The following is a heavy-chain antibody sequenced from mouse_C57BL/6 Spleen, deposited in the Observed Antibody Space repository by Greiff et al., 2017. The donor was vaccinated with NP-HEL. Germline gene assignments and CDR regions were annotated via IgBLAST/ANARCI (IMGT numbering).Heavy chain of an antibody. D-gene: IGHD2-1*01. CDR3: AREDDMVNWFAY. Sequence: QLQQSGPGLVKPPQSLSLTCSVTGYSITSGYYWNWIRQFPGNKREWMGYISYDGSNNYNPSLKNRIAITRDTSKNQFFLKLNSVTTEDTATYYCAREDDMVNWFAYWGQGTLVTVSA. V-gene: IGHV3-6*01. J-gene: IGHJ3*01. CDR1: GYSITSGYY. CDR2: ISYDGSN.